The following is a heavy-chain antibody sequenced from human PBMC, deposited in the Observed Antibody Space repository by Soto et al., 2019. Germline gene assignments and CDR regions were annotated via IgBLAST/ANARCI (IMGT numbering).Heavy chain of an antibody. D-gene: IGHD4-17*01. CDR2: IIANGGT. V-gene: IGHV3-23*01. CDR1: GFPCHHYA. J-gene: IGHJ4*02. CDR3: AKDYTVAANPSSVILFDY. Sequence: LRPSGAASGFPCHHYAISWARQAPGKGREWVSIIIANGGTFYADSVKGRFTISRDNSKNTVYLQMSSLRVENTAIYYCAKDYTVAANPSSVILFDYWGEGALVTV.